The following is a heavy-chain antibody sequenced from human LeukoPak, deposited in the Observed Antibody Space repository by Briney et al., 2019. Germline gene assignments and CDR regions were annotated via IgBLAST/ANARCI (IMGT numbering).Heavy chain of an antibody. CDR3: AKSNPPRRDGYNYHWWYFDL. Sequence: YDMKWVRPATRKGLEWVSYISSSGSTIYYADSVKGRFTISRDNAKNSLYLQMNSLRAEDTALYYCAKSNPPRRDGYNYHWWYFDLWGRGTLVTVSS. D-gene: IGHD5-24*01. CDR2: ISSSGSTI. V-gene: IGHV3-48*03. CDR1: YD. J-gene: IGHJ2*01.